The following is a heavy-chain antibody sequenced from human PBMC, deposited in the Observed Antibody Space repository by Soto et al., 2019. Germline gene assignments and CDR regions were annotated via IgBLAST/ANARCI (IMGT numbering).Heavy chain of an antibody. V-gene: IGHV1-3*01. Sequence: ASVKVSCKASGYTFTSNAIHWVRHAPGQRPEWMGWINAGNGDTKYSQKFQGRVTITRDTSASTAYMELSSLRSEDTAVYYCAKNLSPPGYSSGWYWFDPWGQGTLVTLSS. J-gene: IGHJ5*02. CDR2: INAGNGDT. CDR1: GYTFTSNA. CDR3: AKNLSPPGYSSGWYWFDP. D-gene: IGHD6-19*01.